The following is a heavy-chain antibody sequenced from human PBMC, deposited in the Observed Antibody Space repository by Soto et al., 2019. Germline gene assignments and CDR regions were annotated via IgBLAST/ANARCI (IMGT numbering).Heavy chain of an antibody. Sequence: EVQLVESGGGLVQPGGSLRLSCAASGFTFTNYWMHWVRQAPGKGLQWVARVDGEGSGTSYADSVKGRVTISRDNAKNTLSLQMNSLRADDTAVYYCGSVFEHWGWGTLVTVSS. CDR3: GSVFEH. CDR1: GFTFTNYW. J-gene: IGHJ4*02. V-gene: IGHV3-74*01. D-gene: IGHD1-26*01. CDR2: VDGEGSGT.